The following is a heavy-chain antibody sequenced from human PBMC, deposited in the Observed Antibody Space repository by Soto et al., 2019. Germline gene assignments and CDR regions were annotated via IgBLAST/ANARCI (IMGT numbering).Heavy chain of an antibody. CDR1: GGSISSYY. V-gene: IGHV4-59*01. CDR2: IFYSGST. D-gene: IGHD3-3*01. CDR3: ARRIRFLEWSPDAFDI. Sequence: SETLSLTCAVSGGSISSYYWNWIRQPPGKGLEWIGYIFYSGSTNYNPSLKSRVAISVDTSKNQFSLKLSSLTAADTAVYYCARRIRFLEWSPDAFDIWGQGTMVTVS. J-gene: IGHJ3*02.